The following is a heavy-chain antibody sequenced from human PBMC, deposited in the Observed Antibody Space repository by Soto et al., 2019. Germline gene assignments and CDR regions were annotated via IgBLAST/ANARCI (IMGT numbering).Heavy chain of an antibody. Sequence: PSETLSLTCTVSGGSISSSSYYWGWIRQPPGKGLEWIGSIYYSGSTYYNPSLKSRVTISVDTPKNQFSLKLSSVTAADTAVYYCARHSEMATMYNWFDPWGQGTLVTVSS. D-gene: IGHD5-12*01. V-gene: IGHV4-39*01. CDR2: IYYSGST. CDR3: ARHSEMATMYNWFDP. CDR1: GGSISSSSYY. J-gene: IGHJ5*02.